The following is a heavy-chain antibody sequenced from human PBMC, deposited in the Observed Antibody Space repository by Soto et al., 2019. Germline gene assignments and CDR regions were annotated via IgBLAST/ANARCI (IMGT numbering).Heavy chain of an antibody. CDR2: IIPIFGTA. J-gene: IGHJ6*01. D-gene: IGHD6-13*01. CDR1: GGTFSSYA. Sequence: SVKVSCKASGGTFSSYAISWVRQAPGQGLEWMGGIIPIFGTANYAQKFQGRVTITADKSTSTAYMELSSLRSEDTAVYYCATPLFFAAAGTDYYYGMDVCEQGSTVTVSS. CDR3: ATPLFFAAAGTDYYYGMDV. V-gene: IGHV1-69*06.